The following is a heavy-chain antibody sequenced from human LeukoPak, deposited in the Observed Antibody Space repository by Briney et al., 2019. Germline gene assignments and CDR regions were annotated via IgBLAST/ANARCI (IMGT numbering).Heavy chain of an antibody. CDR2: INHSGST. CDR3: ARGGRYCSGGSCYSIGYYYYYGMDV. D-gene: IGHD2-15*01. Sequence: SETLSLTCAVYGGSFSGYYWSWIRQPPGKALEWIGEINHSGSTNYNPSLKSRVTISVDTSKNQFSLKLSSVTAADTAVYYCARGGRYCSGGSCYSIGYYYYYGMDVWGQGTTVTVSS. CDR1: GGSFSGYY. V-gene: IGHV4-34*01. J-gene: IGHJ6*02.